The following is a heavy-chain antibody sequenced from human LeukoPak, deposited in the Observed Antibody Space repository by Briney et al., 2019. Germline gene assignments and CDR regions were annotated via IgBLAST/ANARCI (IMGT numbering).Heavy chain of an antibody. CDR2: INAGNGNT. J-gene: IGHJ4*02. D-gene: IGHD2-2*01. Sequence: GASVKVSCKASGYTFTSYAMHWVRQAPGQRLEWMGWINAGNGNTKYSQKFQGRVTITRDTSASTAYMELSGLRSEDTAVYYCARAAYYCSSTSCYALPSDYWGQGTLVTVSS. V-gene: IGHV1-3*01. CDR3: ARAAYYCSSTSCYALPSDY. CDR1: GYTFTSYA.